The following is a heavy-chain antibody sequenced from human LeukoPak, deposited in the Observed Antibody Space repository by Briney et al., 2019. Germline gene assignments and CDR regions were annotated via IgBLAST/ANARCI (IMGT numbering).Heavy chain of an antibody. Sequence: LGESLKISCRGSGSSFTTYWIGWVRQLPGKGLEWMGIIYPGDSDARYSPSFQGQVTMSADKSINTAYLQWSSLKASDTAMYYCARLLRYSSGDHGLDYWGQGTLVTVSS. CDR2: IYPGDSDA. J-gene: IGHJ4*02. D-gene: IGHD6-19*01. V-gene: IGHV5-51*01. CDR1: GSSFTTYW. CDR3: ARLLRYSSGDHGLDY.